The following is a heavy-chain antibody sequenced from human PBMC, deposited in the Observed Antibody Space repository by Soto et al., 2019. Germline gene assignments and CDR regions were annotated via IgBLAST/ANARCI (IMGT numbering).Heavy chain of an antibody. CDR1: GYPFSAFD. CDR3: VRQPGGVATPGDDY. D-gene: IGHD2-15*01. Sequence: QVQLVQSGAEVKKPGASVKVSCEASGYPFSAFDINWVRQAGGRGLEWMGWMNPDSGDTAFAQRFQDRITMTRSTSISTAYMALSRLTSDDTAVYFCVRQPGGVATPGDDYWGQGTLVTVSS. CDR2: MNPDSGDT. J-gene: IGHJ4*02. V-gene: IGHV1-8*01.